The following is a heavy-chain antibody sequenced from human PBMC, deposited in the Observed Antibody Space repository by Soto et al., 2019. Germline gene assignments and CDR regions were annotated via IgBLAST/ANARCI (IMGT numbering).Heavy chain of an antibody. V-gene: IGHV4-4*07. CDR1: GSSINSYH. D-gene: IGHD6-25*01. CDR3: ARDQGVAAAAITWCDP. Sequence: SETLSLPCPVSGSSINSYHWSWIRQPAGKGLEWIGHIHSSGSTNYNPSLKSRVTMSVDRAKNQFSLRLMSLTAADTAVYYCARDQGVAAAAITWCDPWGQGSLVTISS. CDR2: IHSSGST. J-gene: IGHJ5*02.